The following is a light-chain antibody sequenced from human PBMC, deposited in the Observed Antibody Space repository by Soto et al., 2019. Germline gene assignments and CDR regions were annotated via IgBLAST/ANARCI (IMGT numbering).Light chain of an antibody. CDR1: QSVSSSY. V-gene: IGKV3-20*01. CDR3: QQYGSSPRT. J-gene: IGKJ1*01. CDR2: DAS. Sequence: XLPPSPGTPSLPPAHRASLSCRPSQSVSSSYLAWYQQKPGQSPRLVIYDASSRATGIPDRFSGSGSGTDFTLTISRLEPEDFAVYYCQQYGSSPRTFDQRTKVDIK.